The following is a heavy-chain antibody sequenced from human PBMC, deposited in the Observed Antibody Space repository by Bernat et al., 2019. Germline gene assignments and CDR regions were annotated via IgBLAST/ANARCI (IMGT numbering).Heavy chain of an antibody. V-gene: IGHV3-21*05. Sequence: EVHLVESGGGLVKPGGSLRLSCAASGFTFSDYPMNWVRQTPGKGLEWISHIRSNSDHISYGDSVKGRFTISRDNGKNSLYLQMNSLRAEDTAVYYCVRDDMWAFDYWGQGTLVTVSS. CDR2: IRSNSDHI. D-gene: IGHD1-26*01. J-gene: IGHJ4*02. CDR3: VRDDMWAFDY. CDR1: GFTFSDYP.